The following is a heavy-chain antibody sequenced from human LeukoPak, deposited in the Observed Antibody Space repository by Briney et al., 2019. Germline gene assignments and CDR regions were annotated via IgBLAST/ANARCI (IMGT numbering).Heavy chain of an antibody. J-gene: IGHJ4*02. D-gene: IGHD3-10*01. CDR2: IYYSGST. V-gene: IGHV4-39*01. Sequence: PSETLSLTCTVSGGSISSSSYYWGWIRQPPGKGLEWIGSIYYSGSTYYNPSLKSRVTISVDTSKNQFSLKLSSVTAADTAVYYCARLRGYLWFGELLRYFDYWGQGTLVTVSS. CDR1: GGSISSSSYY. CDR3: ARLRGYLWFGELLRYFDY.